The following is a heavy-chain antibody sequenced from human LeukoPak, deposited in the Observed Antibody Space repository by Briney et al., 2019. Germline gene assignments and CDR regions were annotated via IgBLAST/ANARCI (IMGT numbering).Heavy chain of an antibody. Sequence: GGSLRLSCTASGFTVINAWMNWVRQAPGKGLVWVSRINSDGSSATYADSVKGRFTISRDNAKNTLYLQMNSLRAEDTAVYYCAREGGYDPFEYWGQGTLVTVSS. J-gene: IGHJ4*02. D-gene: IGHD5-12*01. CDR1: GFTVINAW. V-gene: IGHV3-74*01. CDR3: AREGGYDPFEY. CDR2: INSDGSSA.